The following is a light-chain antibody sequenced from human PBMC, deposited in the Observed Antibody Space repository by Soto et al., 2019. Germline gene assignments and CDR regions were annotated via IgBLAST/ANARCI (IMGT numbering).Light chain of an antibody. Sequence: EIVLTQSPGTLSLSPGERATLSCRASQSVSSTYLAWYQKKPGQAPRVXXYSASSRATGIPDRFSGSGSGTDFTLTISRLETEDFAVYYCQQYTNWPPNTFGQGTRLEIK. CDR2: SAS. J-gene: IGKJ5*01. CDR3: QQYTNWPPNT. V-gene: IGKV3-20*01. CDR1: QSVSSTY.